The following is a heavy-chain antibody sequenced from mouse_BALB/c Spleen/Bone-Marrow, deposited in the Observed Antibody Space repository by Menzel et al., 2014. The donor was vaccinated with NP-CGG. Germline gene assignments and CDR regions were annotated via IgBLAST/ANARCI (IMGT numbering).Heavy chain of an antibody. D-gene: IGHD4-1*01. Sequence: QVQLQQSGSVLVRPGASVKLSCKASGYTFTSSWMHWAKQRPGQGLEWIGEIHPNSGNTNYNEKFKGEATLTVDTSSSTAYVDLSSLTSEDSAVYYCARSGFDYWGQGTTLTVSS. CDR3: ARSGFDY. J-gene: IGHJ2*01. CDR2: IHPNSGNT. CDR1: GYTFTSSW. V-gene: IGHV1S130*01.